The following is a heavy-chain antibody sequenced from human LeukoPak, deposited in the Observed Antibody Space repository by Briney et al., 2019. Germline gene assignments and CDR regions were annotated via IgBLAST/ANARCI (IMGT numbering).Heavy chain of an antibody. V-gene: IGHV3-30*18. CDR3: AKLEGGSGYYGDIYYFDY. J-gene: IGHJ4*02. Sequence: GGSLRLSCAASGFTFSSYAMHWVRQAPGKGLEWVAVISYDGSNKYYADSVKGRFTTSRDNSKNTLYLQMNSLRAEDTAVYYCAKLEGGSGYYGDIYYFDYWGQGTLVTVSS. CDR1: GFTFSSYA. CDR2: ISYDGSNK. D-gene: IGHD3-22*01.